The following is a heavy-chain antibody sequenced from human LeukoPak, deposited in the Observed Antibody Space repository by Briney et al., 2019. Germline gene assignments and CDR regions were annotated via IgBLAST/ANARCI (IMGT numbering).Heavy chain of an antibody. CDR3: AKGPGYCSGGSCFNWYFDL. Sequence: GGSLRLSCAASGFTFSSYGLHWVRQAPGKGLEWVAVISYDGSNKYYADSVKGRFTISRDNSKNTLYLQMNSLRAEVTAVYYCAKGPGYCSGGSCFNWYFDLWGRGTLVTVSS. CDR1: GFTFSSYG. CDR2: ISYDGSNK. J-gene: IGHJ2*01. V-gene: IGHV3-30*18. D-gene: IGHD2-15*01.